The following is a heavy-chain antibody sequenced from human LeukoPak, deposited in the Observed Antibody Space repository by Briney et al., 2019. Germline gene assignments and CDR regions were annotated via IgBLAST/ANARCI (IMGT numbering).Heavy chain of an antibody. V-gene: IGHV4-30-4*07. Sequence: SETLSLTCAVSGGSISSSGYSWSWIRQPPGKGLEWIGYIYYSGSTYYKPSLNSRVTISVDTSKNQFSLKLSSVTAADTAVYYCARVVPDYDFWSGLYYFDYWGQGTLVTVSS. CDR3: ARVVPDYDFWSGLYYFDY. D-gene: IGHD3-3*01. CDR1: GGSISSSGYS. J-gene: IGHJ4*02. CDR2: IYYSGST.